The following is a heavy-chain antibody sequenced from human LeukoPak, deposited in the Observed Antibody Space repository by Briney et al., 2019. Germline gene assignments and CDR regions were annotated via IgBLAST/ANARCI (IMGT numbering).Heavy chain of an antibody. CDR2: ISYDGSNK. CDR3: AKGNRYCSSTSCTYYYYGMDV. D-gene: IGHD2-2*01. V-gene: IGHV3-30*18. CDR1: GFTFSSYG. Sequence: PGRSLRLSCAASGFTFSSYGMHWVRQAPGKGLEWVALISYDGSNKYYADSVKGRFTISRDNSKNTVYLQMNSLRAEDTAVYYCAKGNRYCSSTSCTYYYYGMDVWGQGTTVTVSS. J-gene: IGHJ6*02.